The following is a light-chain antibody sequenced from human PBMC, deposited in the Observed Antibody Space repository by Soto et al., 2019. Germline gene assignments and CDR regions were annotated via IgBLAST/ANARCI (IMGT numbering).Light chain of an antibody. CDR3: MQGAHWPRT. V-gene: IGKV2-30*02. J-gene: IGKJ1*01. Sequence: DVVMTQSPLSLPVTLVQAASVSCXSNQSLVHSDGIAYFSWFQQRPGRSPRRLIYKVSNRDSGVPERFSGSGSGTDFTLKISRVEAEDVGVYYCMQGAHWPRTFGQGTKVDIK. CDR2: KVS. CDR1: QSLVHSDGIAY.